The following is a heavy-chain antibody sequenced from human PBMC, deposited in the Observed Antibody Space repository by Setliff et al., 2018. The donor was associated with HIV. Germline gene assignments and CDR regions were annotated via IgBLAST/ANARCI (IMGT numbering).Heavy chain of an antibody. CDR2: IKKDGREK. Sequence: GGSLRLSCGASGFIFSDSWMDWVRQAPGKGLEWVATIKKDGREKYYVDSVKGRFTISRDNARTSLYLEMSSLRVEDTAVYFCARSVPDSAYRPTDYWGQGTQVTVSS. J-gene: IGHJ4*02. V-gene: IGHV3-7*03. CDR1: GFIFSDSW. CDR3: ARSVPDSAYRPTDY. D-gene: IGHD3-22*01.